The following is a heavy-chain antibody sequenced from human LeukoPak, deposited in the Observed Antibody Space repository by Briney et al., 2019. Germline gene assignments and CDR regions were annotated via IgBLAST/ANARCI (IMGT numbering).Heavy chain of an antibody. J-gene: IGHJ4*02. CDR1: GFTFSSYA. D-gene: IGHD4/OR15-4a*01. CDR2: ISGSGGST. V-gene: IGHV3-23*01. CDR3: AKAIVLTTLSSFDY. Sequence: GGSLRLSCAASGFTFSSYAMGWVRQAPGKGLEWVSVISGSGGSTYYADAVKGRFTISRDNSKNTLYLQMNSLRAEDTAVYYCAKAIVLTTLSSFDYWGQGTLVTVSS.